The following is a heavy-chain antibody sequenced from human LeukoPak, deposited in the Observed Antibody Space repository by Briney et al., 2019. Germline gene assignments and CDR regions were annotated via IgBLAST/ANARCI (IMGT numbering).Heavy chain of an antibody. Sequence: GGSLRLSCSASGFSFSSNAMHWVRQAPGKGLEYVSGISSNGRSTDYADSVKGRFTISRDNSKRTLFLQMNSLRAEDTAVYYCARVSKYQLSFDYWGQGTLVTVSS. J-gene: IGHJ4*02. CDR1: GFSFSSNA. CDR3: ARVSKYQLSFDY. V-gene: IGHV3-64*04. CDR2: ISSNGRST. D-gene: IGHD2-2*01.